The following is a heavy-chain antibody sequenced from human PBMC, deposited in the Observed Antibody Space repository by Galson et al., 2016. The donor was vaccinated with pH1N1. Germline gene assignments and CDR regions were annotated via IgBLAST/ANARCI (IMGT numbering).Heavy chain of an antibody. CDR2: ISWNSGSI. Sequence: SLRLSCAASGFTFRSYAMSWVRQAPGKGLEWVSGISWNSGSIGYADSVKGRFTISRDNAKNSLYLQMISLRAEDTALYYCAKVAGYFSGWYDYWGQGTLVTVSS. V-gene: IGHV3-9*01. J-gene: IGHJ4*02. CDR3: AKVAGYFSGWYDY. CDR1: GFTFRSYA. D-gene: IGHD6-19*01.